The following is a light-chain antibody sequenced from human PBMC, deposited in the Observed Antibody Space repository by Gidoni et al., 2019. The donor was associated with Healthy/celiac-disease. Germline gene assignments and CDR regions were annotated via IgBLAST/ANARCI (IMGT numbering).Light chain of an antibody. CDR1: SGINVGTYR. Sequence: AVLTQPSSLSASPGASASLTCTLRSGINVGTYRIYWYQQKPGSPPQYRLRYKSDSDKQQGSGVPSRFSGSKDASANAGILLISGLQSEDDADYYWMIWHSSASVFGGGTKLTVL. J-gene: IGLJ3*02. CDR2: YKSDSDK. V-gene: IGLV5-45*03. CDR3: MIWHSSASV.